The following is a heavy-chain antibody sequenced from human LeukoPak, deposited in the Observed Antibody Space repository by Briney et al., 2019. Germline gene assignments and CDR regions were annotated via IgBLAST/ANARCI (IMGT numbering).Heavy chain of an antibody. J-gene: IGHJ6*03. CDR2: IKQDGSEK. Sequence: PGGSLRLSCAASGFTFSSYWMSWVRQAPGKGLEWVANIKQDGSEKYYVDSVKGRFTISRDNAKNSLYLQMNSLRAEDTAVYYCARDPQHWAAAGTYYYYYMDVWGKGTTVTVSS. D-gene: IGHD6-13*01. CDR1: GFTFSSYW. CDR3: ARDPQHWAAAGTYYYYYMDV. V-gene: IGHV3-7*01.